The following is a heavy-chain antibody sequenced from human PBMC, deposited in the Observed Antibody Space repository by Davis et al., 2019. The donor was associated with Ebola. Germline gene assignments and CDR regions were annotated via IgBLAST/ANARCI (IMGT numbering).Heavy chain of an antibody. CDR1: GFTFSSYW. J-gene: IGHJ4*02. CDR3: ARDLHWNQADY. Sequence: GESLKISCAASGFTFSSYWMSWVRQAPGKGLEWVANIKQDGSEKYYVDSVKGRFAISRDNAKNSLYLQMNSLRAEDTAVYHCARDLHWNQADYWGQGALVTVSS. CDR2: IKQDGSEK. V-gene: IGHV3-7*01. D-gene: IGHD1-1*01.